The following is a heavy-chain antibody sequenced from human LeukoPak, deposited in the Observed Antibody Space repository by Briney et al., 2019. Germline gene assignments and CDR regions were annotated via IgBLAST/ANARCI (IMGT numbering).Heavy chain of an antibody. CDR3: ARDQGSMIVVRTTSWYFDL. V-gene: IGHV3-7*01. D-gene: IGHD3-22*01. CDR2: INQDGSEI. J-gene: IGHJ2*01. CDR1: GFTVSSNY. Sequence: PGGSLRLSCAASGFTVSSNYMSWVRQAPGKGLEWLANINQDGSEIYYVDSVKGRFTISRDNGKNSLYLQINSLRADDTAVYYCARDQGSMIVVRTTSWYFDLWGRGTLVTVSS.